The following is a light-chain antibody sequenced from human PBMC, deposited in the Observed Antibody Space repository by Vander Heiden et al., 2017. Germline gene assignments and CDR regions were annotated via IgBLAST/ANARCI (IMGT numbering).Light chain of an antibody. J-gene: IGLJ2*01. V-gene: IGLV1-44*01. CDR1: SSNIGSNT. CDR3: AAWDDSLNGVV. CDR2: GNH. Sequence: QSVLTQPPSASGNPGQRVTISCSGSSSNIGSNTVNWYQQLPVTAPKLLIYGNHQRPSGVPDRFSGSKSGTSASLAISGLQSDDEADYYCAAWDDSLNGVVFGGGTKLTVL.